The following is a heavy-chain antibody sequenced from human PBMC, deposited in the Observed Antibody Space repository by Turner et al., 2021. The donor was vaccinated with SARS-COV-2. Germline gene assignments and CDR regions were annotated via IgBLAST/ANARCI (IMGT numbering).Heavy chain of an antibody. Sequence: QLQLQESGPGLVKPSETLSLTCTVPGGSISSSSYYWGWLRQPPGKGLEWIGSIYYSGSTYYNPSRKSRVTISVDTSKNQFSLKLTSVTAADTAVYFCARHWEVAAAAYLARFDPWGQGTLVTVSS. CDR1: GGSISSSSYY. CDR3: ARHWEVAAAAYLARFDP. D-gene: IGHD6-13*01. CDR2: IYYSGST. V-gene: IGHV4-39*01. J-gene: IGHJ5*02.